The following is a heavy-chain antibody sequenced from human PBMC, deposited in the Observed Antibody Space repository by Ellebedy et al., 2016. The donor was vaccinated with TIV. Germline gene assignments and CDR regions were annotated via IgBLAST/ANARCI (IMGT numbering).Heavy chain of an antibody. D-gene: IGHD4-17*01. Sequence: SLKISXAASGFIFDDYAMHWVRQGPGKGLEWVSGISWNSGKIGYSDSVKGRFTISRDNSKNTLYLQMNSLRAEDTAVYYCAKDPGGLTTMTTPDWGQGTLVTVSS. CDR3: AKDPGGLTTMTTPD. V-gene: IGHV3-9*01. J-gene: IGHJ4*02. CDR1: GFIFDDYA. CDR2: ISWNSGKI.